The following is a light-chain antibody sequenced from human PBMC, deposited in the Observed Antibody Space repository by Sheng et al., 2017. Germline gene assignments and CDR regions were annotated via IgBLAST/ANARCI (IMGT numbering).Light chain of an antibody. J-gene: IGKJ2*02. V-gene: IGKV1-5*03. CDR2: KSS. CDR3: QQYNTYPWT. Sequence: DMQMTQSPSTLSASVGDRVTITCRASQSVSTWLAWYQQKPGNAPKLLIHKSSSLRSGVPSRISGSGSGTEFTLTISSLQPEDFAIYFCQQYNTYPWTFGQGTKLEI. CDR1: QSVSTW.